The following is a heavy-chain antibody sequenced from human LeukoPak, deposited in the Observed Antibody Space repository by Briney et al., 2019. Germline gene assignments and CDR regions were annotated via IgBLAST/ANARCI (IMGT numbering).Heavy chain of an antibody. CDR1: GFTFSSYE. J-gene: IGHJ6*03. CDR2: ISSSGSTI. V-gene: IGHV3-48*03. Sequence: PGGSLRLSCAASGFTFSSYEMNWVRQAPGKGLEWVSYISSSGSTIYYADSVKGRFTISRDNAKNSLYLQMNSLRAEDSAVYFCARYRGVRGVIDYYYYMDVWGKGTTVTISS. D-gene: IGHD3-10*01. CDR3: ARYRGVRGVIDYYYYMDV.